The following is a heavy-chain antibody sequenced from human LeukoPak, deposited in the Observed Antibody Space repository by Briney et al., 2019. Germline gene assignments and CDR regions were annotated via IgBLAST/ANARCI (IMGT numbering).Heavy chain of an antibody. CDR1: EFTFSSYW. J-gene: IGHJ4*02. Sequence: PGGSLRLSCAASEFTFSSYWMSWVRQAPGKGLEWVANIKQDGGQIYYLESVKGRFTVSRDNAKNSLYLQMNSLRAEDTAVYYCAMEGYSGNYPAYWGQGTLVTVSS. CDR3: AMEGYSGNYPAY. V-gene: IGHV3-7*04. D-gene: IGHD1-26*01. CDR2: IKQDGGQI.